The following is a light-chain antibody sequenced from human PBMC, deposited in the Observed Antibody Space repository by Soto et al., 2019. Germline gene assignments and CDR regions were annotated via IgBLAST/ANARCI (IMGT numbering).Light chain of an antibody. Sequence: TQSPGTLSLSPGERATLSCRSSQTLRRTYIAWYQQKPGQAPRVLIYGASKRATGIPDRFSGSGSGTDFSLTISRLEPEDFAVYYCHQYDNAPQTYGQGTTGDIK. CDR3: HQYDNAPQT. V-gene: IGKV3-20*01. J-gene: IGKJ2*01. CDR1: QTLRRTY. CDR2: GAS.